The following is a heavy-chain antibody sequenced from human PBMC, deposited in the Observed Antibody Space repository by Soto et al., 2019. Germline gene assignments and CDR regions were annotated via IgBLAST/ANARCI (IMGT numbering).Heavy chain of an antibody. J-gene: IGHJ4*02. CDR2: IWYDGSNK. Sequence: QVQLVESGGGEVQPGRSLRLSCAASGFTFSSYGMHWVRQAPGKGLEWVAVIWYDGSNKYYADSVKGRFTISRDNSKNTLYLQMNSLRAEDTAVYYCAREGGYDFWSAYDFDYWGQGTLVTVSS. V-gene: IGHV3-33*01. CDR3: AREGGYDFWSAYDFDY. CDR1: GFTFSSYG. D-gene: IGHD3-3*01.